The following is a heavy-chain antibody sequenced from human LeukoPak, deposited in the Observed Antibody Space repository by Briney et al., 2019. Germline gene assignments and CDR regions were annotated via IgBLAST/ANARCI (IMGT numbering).Heavy chain of an antibody. Sequence: GGSLRLSCAASGFTFSSFAMSWVRQAPGQGLEWVSSISSTAATTYYADSVRGRFTISRDNAMNTLYLQLSSLRVEDTAVYHCARRALFGVIKPPDYWGQGTLVTVST. CDR2: ISSTAATT. J-gene: IGHJ4*02. CDR3: ARRALFGVIKPPDY. CDR1: GFTFSSFA. V-gene: IGHV3-23*01. D-gene: IGHD3-3*01.